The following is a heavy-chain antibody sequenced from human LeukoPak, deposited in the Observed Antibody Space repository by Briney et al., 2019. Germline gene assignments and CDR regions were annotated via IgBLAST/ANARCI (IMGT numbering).Heavy chain of an antibody. J-gene: IGHJ3*02. V-gene: IGHV4-61*02. CDR1: GGSISSGSYY. D-gene: IGHD2-15*01. CDR3: AREVVEGDYDAFDI. CDR2: IYTSGST. Sequence: SQTLSLTCTVSGGSISSGSYYWSWIRQPAGKGLEWIGRIYTSGSTNYNPSLKSRVTISVDTSKNQFSLKLSSVTAADTAVYYCAREVVEGDYDAFDIWGQGTMVTVSS.